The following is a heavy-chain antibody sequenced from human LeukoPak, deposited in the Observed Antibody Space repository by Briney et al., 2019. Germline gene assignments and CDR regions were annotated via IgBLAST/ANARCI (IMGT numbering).Heavy chain of an antibody. V-gene: IGHV3-9*01. Sequence: GGSLRLSWAAAGFTFDEYDMHWVRHAPGKGLECISGISGNSGSIVYADCVKGRFTISRDNAKISLYLQMISLRAEGTALYYCAKEGIGRELRLGYAFDIWGQGTMVTVSS. CDR1: GFTFDEYD. CDR2: ISGNSGSI. J-gene: IGHJ3*02. CDR3: AKEGIGRELRLGYAFDI. D-gene: IGHD3-16*01.